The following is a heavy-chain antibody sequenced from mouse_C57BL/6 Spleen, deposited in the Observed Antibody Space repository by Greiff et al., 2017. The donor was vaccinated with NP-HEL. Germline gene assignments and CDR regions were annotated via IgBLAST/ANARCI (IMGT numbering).Heavy chain of an antibody. Sequence: QVQLKESGAELARPGASVKLSCKASGYTFTSYGISWVKQRTGQGLEWIGEIYPRSGNTYYNEKFKGKATLTADKSSSTAYMELRSLTSEDSAVYFCARGSYYSNYESAMDYWGQGTSVTVSS. D-gene: IGHD2-5*01. CDR3: ARGSYYSNYESAMDY. V-gene: IGHV1-81*01. CDR1: GYTFTSYG. CDR2: IYPRSGNT. J-gene: IGHJ4*01.